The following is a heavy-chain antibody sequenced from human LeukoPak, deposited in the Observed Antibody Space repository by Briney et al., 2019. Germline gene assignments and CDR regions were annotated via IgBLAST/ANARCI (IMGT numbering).Heavy chain of an antibody. Sequence: GGSLRLSCAASGFSFSSYWMSWVRQAPGKGLEWVANIRQDGSEKYYVDSVKGRFTISRDNAKNSLYLQMNSLRAEDTAMYYCARDWRLVAAEDYWGQGPLVTVSS. D-gene: IGHD6-13*01. CDR2: IRQDGSEK. CDR3: ARDWRLVAAEDY. V-gene: IGHV3-7*01. CDR1: GFSFSSYW. J-gene: IGHJ4*02.